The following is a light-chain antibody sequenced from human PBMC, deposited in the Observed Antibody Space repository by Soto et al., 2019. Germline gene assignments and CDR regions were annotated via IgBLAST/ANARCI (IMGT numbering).Light chain of an antibody. V-gene: IGLV2-8*01. CDR1: SSDVGGYNY. CDR3: SSYAGSNGV. J-gene: IGLJ3*02. CDR2: EVS. Sequence: QSVLTQPPSASGSPGQSVTISCTGTSSDVGGYNYVSWYQQHPGKAPKLMIYEVSKRPSGVPDRFSGSKSGNTASLTVSGLQAEDEADYYCSSYAGSNGVFSGGTKLTVL.